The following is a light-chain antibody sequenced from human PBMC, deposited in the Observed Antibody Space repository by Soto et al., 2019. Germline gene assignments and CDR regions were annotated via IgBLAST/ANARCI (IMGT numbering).Light chain of an antibody. Sequence: QSALTQPASVSGSPGQSITISCTGTSSDVGGYNYVSWYQQHPGRAPQLMIYDVRNRPSGVSNRFSGSRSGNTASLTISGXXXXXXXXXXXSSYTSSSTVVFGGGTKLTVL. CDR2: DVR. CDR3: SSYTSSSTVV. J-gene: IGLJ2*01. CDR1: SSDVGGYNY. V-gene: IGLV2-14*01.